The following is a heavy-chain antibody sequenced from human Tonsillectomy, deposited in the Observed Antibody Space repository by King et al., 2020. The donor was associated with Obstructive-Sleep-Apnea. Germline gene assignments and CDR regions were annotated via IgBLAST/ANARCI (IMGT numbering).Heavy chain of an antibody. Sequence: VQLVESGGGVVQPGRSLRLSCAASGYTFSRYGVHWVRQAPGKGLEWVVAIAYDGANQYYADSVRGRFTISRDNSKSRPALQKNSLRAEDTAVYYCATPPRGAPRLQNNFDYWGQGTLVTVSS. CDR3: ATPPRGAPRLQNNFDY. V-gene: IGHV3-30*03. J-gene: IGHJ4*02. CDR2: IAYDGANQ. D-gene: IGHD6-6*01. CDR1: GYTFSRYG.